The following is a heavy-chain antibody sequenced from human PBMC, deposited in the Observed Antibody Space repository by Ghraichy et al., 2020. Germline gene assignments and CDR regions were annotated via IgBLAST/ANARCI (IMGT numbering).Heavy chain of an antibody. CDR3: ARATGYSYGKTALDY. J-gene: IGHJ4*02. Sequence: GGSLRLSCAASGFSFSSYAMSWVRQAPGKGLDWVSGITGSGGSTYSADSVKGRFTISRDNSKNMAYLQMNSLRAEDTAVYYCARATGYSYGKTALDYWGQGTLVTVSS. CDR1: GFSFSSYA. V-gene: IGHV3-23*01. CDR2: ITGSGGST. D-gene: IGHD5-18*01.